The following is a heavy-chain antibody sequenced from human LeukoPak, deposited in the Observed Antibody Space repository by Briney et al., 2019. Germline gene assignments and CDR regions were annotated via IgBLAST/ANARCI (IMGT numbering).Heavy chain of an antibody. V-gene: IGHV3-30*18. CDR1: GFTFSSYG. D-gene: IGHD3-22*01. Sequence: PGGSLRLSCAASGFTFSSYGMPWVRQAPGKGLEWVAVISYDGSNKYYADSVKGRFTISRDNSKNTLYLQMNSLRAEDTAVYYCAKWAISSDTFGLNSFDIWGQGTMVTVSS. CDR3: AKWAISSDTFGLNSFDI. J-gene: IGHJ3*02. CDR2: ISYDGSNK.